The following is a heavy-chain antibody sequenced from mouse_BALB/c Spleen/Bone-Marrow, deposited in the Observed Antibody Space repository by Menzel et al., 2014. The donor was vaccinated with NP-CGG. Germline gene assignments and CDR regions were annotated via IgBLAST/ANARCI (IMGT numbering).Heavy chain of an antibody. J-gene: IGHJ3*01. D-gene: IGHD1-1*01. CDR1: GYAFSSSW. Sequence: QVQLKESGPELVKPGASVKIPCRASGYAFSSSWMNWVKQRPGQGLEWIGRIYPGDGDTNYNGKFKGKATLTADKSSSTAYMQLSSLTSVDSAVYYCARTYGSSHFVYWGQGTLVTVSA. V-gene: IGHV1-82*01. CDR3: ARTYGSSHFVY. CDR2: IYPGDGDT.